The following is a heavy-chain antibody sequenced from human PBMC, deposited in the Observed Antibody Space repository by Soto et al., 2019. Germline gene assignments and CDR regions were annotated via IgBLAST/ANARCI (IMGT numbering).Heavy chain of an antibody. CDR1: GYTFTSYY. CDR2: MNPGSGKT. D-gene: IGHD6-13*01. J-gene: IGHJ5*02. CDR3: ARMASAGTLNWFDP. Sequence: ASVKVSCKASGYTFTSYYMHWVRQAPGQGLEWLGWMNPGSGKTGYASKFQGRVAMTRDASTGTSHLELSSLTSDDTAVYYCARMASAGTLNWFDPWGQGTLVTVSS. V-gene: IGHV1-8*02.